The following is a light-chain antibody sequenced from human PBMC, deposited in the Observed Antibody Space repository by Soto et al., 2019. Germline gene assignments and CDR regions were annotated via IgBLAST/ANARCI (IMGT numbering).Light chain of an antibody. CDR2: EVS. Sequence: QSVLTQPPSASGSPGQSVTISCTGTSSDVGGYNYVSWYQQHPGKAPKLMIYEVSKRPSGDPDRFSGSKSGNTASLTVSGLQAEDEADYYCSSYAGSNNWNFGTGTKVTVL. J-gene: IGLJ1*01. V-gene: IGLV2-8*01. CDR3: SSYAGSNNWN. CDR1: SSDVGGYNY.